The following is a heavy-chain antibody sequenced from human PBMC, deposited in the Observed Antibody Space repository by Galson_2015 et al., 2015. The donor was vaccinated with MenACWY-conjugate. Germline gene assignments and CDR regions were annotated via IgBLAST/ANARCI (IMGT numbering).Heavy chain of an antibody. V-gene: IGHV3-11*06. CDR1: GFTFGRNY. CDR3: ARDSKLYVGNSGDFDP. D-gene: IGHD4-23*01. J-gene: IGHJ5*02. CDR2: ISSASSST. Sequence: SMRTACEAYGFTFGRNYMSWVRQAPGKGLEWVSYISSASSSTNYADSVKGRCTISRDNAKKLLYLQMNSLRDEDAAFFYCARDSKLYVGNSGDFDPWGQGTLVTVSS.